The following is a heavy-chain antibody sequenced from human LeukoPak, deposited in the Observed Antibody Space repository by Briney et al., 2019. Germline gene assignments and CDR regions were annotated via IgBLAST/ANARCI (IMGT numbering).Heavy chain of an antibody. Sequence: PGGSLRLSCAASGFTFSSYAMSWVRQAPGKGLEWVSAISGSGGSTYSADSVKGRFTISRDNSKNTLYLQMNSLRADDTAVYYWEKRGGEQGGHYYYYMDVWGKGTTVTVSS. D-gene: IGHD1/OR15-1a*01. J-gene: IGHJ6*03. CDR2: ISGSGGST. CDR3: EKRGGEQGGHYYYYMDV. CDR1: GFTFSSYA. V-gene: IGHV3-23*01.